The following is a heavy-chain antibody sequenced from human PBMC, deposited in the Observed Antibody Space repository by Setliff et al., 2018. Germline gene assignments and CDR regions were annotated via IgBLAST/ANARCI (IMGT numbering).Heavy chain of an antibody. V-gene: IGHV4-59*08. CDR3: ARGDYYDSSSSCYASDL. CDR1: GDSISRYY. CDR2: IQNGGNT. Sequence: PSETLSLTCTVSGDSISRYYWSWIRQPPGKGLEWIGYIQNGGNTKYNPSLGSRVTISLDTSKRQFSLKLTSVTAADTAVYYCARGDYYDSSSSCYASDLWGQGTMVTVSS. D-gene: IGHD3-22*01. J-gene: IGHJ3*01.